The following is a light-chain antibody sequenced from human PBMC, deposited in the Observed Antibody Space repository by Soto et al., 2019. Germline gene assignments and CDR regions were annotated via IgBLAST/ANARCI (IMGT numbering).Light chain of an antibody. V-gene: IGKV3D-20*02. CDR3: QERGGWPPVT. Sequence: ELVLTPSQGTLSLSPGDRATLSCRAIQPVGSAYLAWYRKPLGQAPRPLIYATSSRATGISDRFSGSGSGTDFTLTIIRLEHEYFAVYYFQERGGWPPVTVSQGTRLEI. J-gene: IGKJ5*01. CDR1: QPVGSAY. CDR2: ATS.